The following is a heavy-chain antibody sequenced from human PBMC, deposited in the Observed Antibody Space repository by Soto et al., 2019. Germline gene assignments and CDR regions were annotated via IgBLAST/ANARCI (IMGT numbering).Heavy chain of an antibody. CDR2: IWYDGNNK. J-gene: IGHJ5*01. D-gene: IGHD5-18*01. Sequence: QVQMVESGGGVVQPGKSLRLSCTASGFTFSSYGMHWVRQSPGKGLEWVAVIWYDGNNKDYADSVKGRFTISRDNSKNTMYLQIDSLRAEDTAVYYCAREKDSTMGPSFDSWGQGTLVTVSS. CDR3: AREKDSTMGPSFDS. CDR1: GFTFSSYG. V-gene: IGHV3-33*08.